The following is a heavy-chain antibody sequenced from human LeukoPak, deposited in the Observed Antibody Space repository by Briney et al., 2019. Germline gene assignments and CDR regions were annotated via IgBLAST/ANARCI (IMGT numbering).Heavy chain of an antibody. CDR2: ISWISDSI. CDR3: AKISRRYDSSGYFDY. CDR1: GFTFDDYA. Sequence: PGGSLRLACAASGFTFDDYAMDWVRQARGKGLEWVSGISWISDSIGYAASVKGRFPISRDNAKNSLYLQMNSLRAEDMALYYCAKISRRYDSSGYFDYWGQGTLVTVSS. V-gene: IGHV3-9*03. D-gene: IGHD3-22*01. J-gene: IGHJ4*02.